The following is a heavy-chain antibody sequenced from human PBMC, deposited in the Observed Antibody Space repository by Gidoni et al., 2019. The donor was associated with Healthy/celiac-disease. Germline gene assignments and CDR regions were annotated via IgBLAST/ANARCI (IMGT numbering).Heavy chain of an antibody. V-gene: IGHV1-69*01. J-gene: IGHJ6*02. Sequence: QVQLVQSGAEVKKPGSSVKVSCKASGGTFSSYAISRVRQAPGQGLEWMGGIIPIFGTANYAQKFQGRVTITADESTSTAYMELSSLRSEDTAVYYCASTYYYDSSGYYTKDGYYYYGMDVWGQGTTVTVSS. D-gene: IGHD3-22*01. CDR3: ASTYYYDSSGYYTKDGYYYYGMDV. CDR2: IIPIFGTA. CDR1: GGTFSSYA.